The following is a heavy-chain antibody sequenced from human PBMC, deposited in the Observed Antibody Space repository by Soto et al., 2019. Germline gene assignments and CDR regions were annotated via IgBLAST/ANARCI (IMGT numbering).Heavy chain of an antibody. Sequence: SVKVSCKASGFTFTSSAVQWVRQARGQRLEWIGWIVVGSGNTNYAQKFQERVTITRDMSTSTAYMELSSLRSEDTAVYYCAEGARYYDSSGYYYQPSDYWGQRPLVTVSS. D-gene: IGHD3-22*01. CDR3: AEGARYYDSSGYYYQPSDY. V-gene: IGHV1-58*01. CDR1: GFTFTSSA. CDR2: IVVGSGNT. J-gene: IGHJ4*02.